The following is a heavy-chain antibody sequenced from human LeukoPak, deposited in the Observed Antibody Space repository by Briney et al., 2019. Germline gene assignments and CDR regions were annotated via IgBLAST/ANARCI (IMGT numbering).Heavy chain of an antibody. CDR3: AREGITIFGVVIHYYMDV. Sequence: SETLSLTCTVSGGSISSYYWSWIRQPAGKGLEWIGRIYGSGGTNYNSSLKSRVTMSADTSKNQFSLKLSSVTAADTAVYYCAREGITIFGVVIHYYMDVWGKGTTVTVSS. CDR2: IYGSGGT. V-gene: IGHV4-4*07. CDR1: GGSISSYY. J-gene: IGHJ6*03. D-gene: IGHD3-3*01.